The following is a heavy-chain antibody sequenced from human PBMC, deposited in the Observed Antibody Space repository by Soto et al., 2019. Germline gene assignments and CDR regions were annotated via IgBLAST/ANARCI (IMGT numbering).Heavy chain of an antibody. D-gene: IGHD3-10*01. Sequence: GGSLKVSRKSSGYTFTSYSMHWLLQAPEQRLEWMGWINAGNGNTKYSQKFQGRVSITRDTSASTAYMVVSSLRSEDTAVYYCARKPWFGELLRPSFDYWGQGTLVTVSS. CDR1: GYTFTSYS. J-gene: IGHJ4*02. CDR3: ARKPWFGELLRPSFDY. CDR2: INAGNGNT. V-gene: IGHV1-3*01.